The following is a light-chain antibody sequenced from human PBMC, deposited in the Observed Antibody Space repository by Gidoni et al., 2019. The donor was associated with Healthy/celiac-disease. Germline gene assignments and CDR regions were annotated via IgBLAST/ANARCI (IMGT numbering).Light chain of an antibody. CDR1: SSDVGGYNY. CDR3: SSYTSSSTLV. V-gene: IGLV2-14*01. J-gene: IGLJ1*01. Sequence: QSALTQPDAASGSPGQSITISCSGTSSDVGGYNYVSWYQQHPGKAPKLMLYEVSNRPSGVSTRFSGSKSGNTASLTISGLQAEDEADYYCSSYTSSSTLVFGTGTKVTVL. CDR2: EVS.